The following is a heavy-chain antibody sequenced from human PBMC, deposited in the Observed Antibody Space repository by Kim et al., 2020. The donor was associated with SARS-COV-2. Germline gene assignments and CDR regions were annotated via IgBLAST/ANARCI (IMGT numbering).Heavy chain of an antibody. J-gene: IGHJ5*02. Sequence: GGSLRLSCAASGFTFSSYWMSWVRQAPGKGLEWVANIKQDGSEKYYVDSVKGRFTISRDNAKNSLYLQMNSLRAEDTAVYYCAGLRWWGPQARFDPWGQGTLVTVSS. D-gene: IGHD2-15*01. CDR3: AGLRWWGPQARFDP. V-gene: IGHV3-7*01. CDR2: IKQDGSEK. CDR1: GFTFSSYW.